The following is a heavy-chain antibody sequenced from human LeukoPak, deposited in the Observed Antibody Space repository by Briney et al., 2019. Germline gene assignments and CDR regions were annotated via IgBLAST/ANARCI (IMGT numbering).Heavy chain of an antibody. J-gene: IGHJ4*02. V-gene: IGHV1-2*02. CDR3: AREGDTAMVTFYY. CDR2: INPNSGGT. Sequence: GASAKVSCKASGYTFTGYYMHWVRQAPGQGLEWMGWINPNSGGTNYAQKFQGRVTMTRDTSISTAYMELSRLRSDDTAVYYCAREGDTAMVTFYYWGQGTLVTVSS. CDR1: GYTFTGYY. D-gene: IGHD5-18*01.